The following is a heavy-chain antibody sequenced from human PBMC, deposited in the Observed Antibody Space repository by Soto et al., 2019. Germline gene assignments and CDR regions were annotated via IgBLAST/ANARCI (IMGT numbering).Heavy chain of an antibody. Sequence: GESLKISCKGSGYSFTSYWISWVRQMPGKGLEWMGRIDPSDSYTNYSPSFQGHVTISADKSISTAYPQWSSLKASDTAMYYCATSTYYYDSSGYYFFGMDVWGQGTTVTVSS. D-gene: IGHD3-22*01. CDR1: GYSFTSYW. CDR3: ATSTYYYDSSGYYFFGMDV. J-gene: IGHJ6*02. CDR2: IDPSDSYT. V-gene: IGHV5-10-1*01.